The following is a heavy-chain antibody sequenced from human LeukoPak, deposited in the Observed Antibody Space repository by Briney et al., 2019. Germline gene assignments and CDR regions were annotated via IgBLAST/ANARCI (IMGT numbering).Heavy chain of an antibody. CDR3: ARDRVCSSTSCYDGGRKVNDY. CDR1: GCTFTSYG. J-gene: IGHJ4*02. V-gene: IGHV1-18*01. Sequence: GASAKVSCKASGCTFTSYGISWVRQAPGQGLEWMGWISAYNGNTNYAQKLQGRVTVTTDTSTSTAYMELRSLRSDDTAVYYCARDRVCSSTSCYDGGRKVNDYWGQGTLVTVSS. CDR2: ISAYNGNT. D-gene: IGHD2-2*01.